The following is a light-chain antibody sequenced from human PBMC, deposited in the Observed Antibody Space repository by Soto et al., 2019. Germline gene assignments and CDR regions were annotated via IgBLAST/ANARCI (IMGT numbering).Light chain of an antibody. CDR2: KAS. CDR3: PHYNRYPIS. CDR1: QSISPW. J-gene: IGKJ5*01. V-gene: IGKV1-5*03. Sequence: DIQMTQSPSTLSASVGDRVTITCRASQSISPWLAWYQQKPGKAPKLLIYKASSLESGVPSRFSGSGAGTEFTLTISSLQPEDFTTNYCPHYNRYPISFGQGTRLET.